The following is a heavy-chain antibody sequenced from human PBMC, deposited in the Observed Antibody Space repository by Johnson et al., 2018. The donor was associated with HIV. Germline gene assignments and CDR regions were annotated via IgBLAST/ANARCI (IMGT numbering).Heavy chain of an antibody. J-gene: IGHJ3*02. D-gene: IGHD6-6*01. CDR1: GFTFSSYA. CDR3: ARIAARPLDAFDI. V-gene: IGHV3-23*04. Sequence: VQLVESGGGLVQPGGSLRLSCAASGFTFSSYAMSWVRQAPGKGLEWVSGISGSGDNYYPDSVKGRFTISRDNSKNTLYLQMNSLRAGDTAVYYCARIAARPLDAFDIWGQGTMVTVSS. CDR2: ISGSGDN.